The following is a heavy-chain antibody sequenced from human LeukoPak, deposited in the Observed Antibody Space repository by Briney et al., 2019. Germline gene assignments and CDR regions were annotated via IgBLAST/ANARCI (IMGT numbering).Heavy chain of an antibody. CDR3: TTYFDTTGYFEEAYDT. D-gene: IGHD3-22*01. V-gene: IGHV3-48*01. Sequence: GGSLRLSCAPSGIPFSRYSMNWVRQATGKGQEWVGYISTNSRTIYSGDSVKGRFSISRDNDKSLLYLQMENLRVEDTAVYYCTTYFDTTGYFEEAYDTWGQGTLVTVSA. J-gene: IGHJ4*03. CDR2: ISTNSRTI. CDR1: GIPFSRYS.